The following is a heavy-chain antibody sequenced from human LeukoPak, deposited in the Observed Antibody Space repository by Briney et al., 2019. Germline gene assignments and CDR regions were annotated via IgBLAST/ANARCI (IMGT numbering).Heavy chain of an antibody. D-gene: IGHD1-26*01. V-gene: IGHV1-18*01. CDR3: ARLDGGGSYVGAFDY. CDR2: ISAYNGNT. Sequence: ASVKVSCKASGYTFTSYGISWVRQAPGQGLEWMGWISAYNGNTNYAQKLQGRVTMTTDTSTSTAYMELRSLRSDDTAVYYCARLDGGGSYVGAFDYWGQGTLVTVSS. CDR1: GYTFTSYG. J-gene: IGHJ4*02.